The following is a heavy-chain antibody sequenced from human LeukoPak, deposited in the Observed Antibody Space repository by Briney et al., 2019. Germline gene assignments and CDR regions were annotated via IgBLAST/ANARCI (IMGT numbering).Heavy chain of an antibody. D-gene: IGHD4-17*01. CDR1: GGSISSSSYD. V-gene: IGHV4-39*01. J-gene: IGHJ5*02. CDR2: IYYSGST. CDR3: ARHSADYGDFSNWFDP. Sequence: SETLSLTCTVSGGSISSSSYDWGWIRQPPGKGLEWIGSIYYSGSTYYNPSLKSRVTISVDTSKNQFSLKLSSVTAADTAVYYCARHSADYGDFSNWFDPWSQGTQVTVSS.